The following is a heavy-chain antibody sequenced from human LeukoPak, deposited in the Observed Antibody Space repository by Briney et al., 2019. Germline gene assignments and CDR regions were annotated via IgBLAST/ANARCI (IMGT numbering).Heavy chain of an antibody. J-gene: IGHJ4*02. CDR2: IIPIFGIA. Sequence: SVKVSCKASGGTFSSYAISWVRQAPGQGLEWMGRIIPIFGIANYAQKFQGRVTITADKSTSTAYMELSSLRSEDAAVYYCARDRRGYSYGSDYWGQGTLVTVSS. CDR1: GGTFSSYA. D-gene: IGHD5-18*01. V-gene: IGHV1-69*04. CDR3: ARDRRGYSYGSDY.